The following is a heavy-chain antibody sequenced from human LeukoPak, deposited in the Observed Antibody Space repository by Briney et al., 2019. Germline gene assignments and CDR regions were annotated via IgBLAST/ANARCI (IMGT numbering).Heavy chain of an antibody. CDR2: VNPNTGGT. Sequence: SVKVSCKASEYTFTRYYMHWVRLAPGQGLEWMGWVNPNTGGTNYAQKFQGRVSMTRDTSITTAYMELRSLEYDDTAVYYCAKDFRDQWLVNAFHIWGQGTMVTVSS. V-gene: IGHV1-2*02. D-gene: IGHD6-19*01. J-gene: IGHJ3*02. CDR1: EYTFTRYY. CDR3: AKDFRDQWLVNAFHI.